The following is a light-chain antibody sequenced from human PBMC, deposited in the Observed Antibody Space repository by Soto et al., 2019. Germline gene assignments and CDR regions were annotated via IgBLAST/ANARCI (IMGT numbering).Light chain of an antibody. CDR2: AAS. CDR1: QGISSY. J-gene: IGKJ2*01. V-gene: IGKV1-8*01. CDR3: QQYYSYPRYT. Sequence: AIRMTQSPSSFSASTGDRVTITCRASQGISSYLAWYQQKPGKAPKLLMYAASTLQSGVPSRFSGSGSGTDFTLTISCLQSEDFATYYCQQYYSYPRYTFGQGTKLEIK.